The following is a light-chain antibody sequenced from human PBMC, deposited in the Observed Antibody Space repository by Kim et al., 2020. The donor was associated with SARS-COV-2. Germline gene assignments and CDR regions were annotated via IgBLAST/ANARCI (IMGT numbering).Light chain of an antibody. CDR1: KLGNKY. J-gene: IGLJ1*01. V-gene: IGLV3-1*01. Sequence: SYELTQPPSVSVSPGQTASITCSADKLGNKYASWFQQKPGQPPLMVIFQDNKRPSGIPERFSGSNFGSTATLTIRGTQAMDEADYYCQAWDNNIAIFGTG. CDR3: QAWDNNIAI. CDR2: QDN.